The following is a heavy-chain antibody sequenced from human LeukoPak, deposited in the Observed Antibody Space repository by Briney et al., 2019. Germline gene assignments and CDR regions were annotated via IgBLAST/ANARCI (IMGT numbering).Heavy chain of an antibody. D-gene: IGHD2-15*01. Sequence: SETLSLTCTVSGYSISSGYYWGWIRQPPGKGLEWIGSIYHSGSTYYNPSLKGRVTVSVDTSKNQFSLKLSSVTAADTAVYYCARGESGGSFHAFDIWGQGTMVTVSS. V-gene: IGHV4-38-2*02. J-gene: IGHJ3*02. CDR3: ARGESGGSFHAFDI. CDR2: IYHSGST. CDR1: GYSISSGYY.